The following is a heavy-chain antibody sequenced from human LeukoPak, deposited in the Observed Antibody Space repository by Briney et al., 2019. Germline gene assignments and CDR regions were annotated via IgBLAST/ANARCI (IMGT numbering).Heavy chain of an antibody. Sequence: GGSLRLSCAASGFTISSNYMSWVRQAPGRGLEWVSVIYSDGRTYYADSVKGRFTISRDNSKNTLYLQMNSLRAEDTAVYYCAKDLSMITFGGVIVSPSFDYWGQGTLVTVSS. V-gene: IGHV3-53*01. CDR3: AKDLSMITFGGVIVSPSFDY. D-gene: IGHD3-16*02. CDR2: IYSDGRT. CDR1: GFTISSNY. J-gene: IGHJ4*02.